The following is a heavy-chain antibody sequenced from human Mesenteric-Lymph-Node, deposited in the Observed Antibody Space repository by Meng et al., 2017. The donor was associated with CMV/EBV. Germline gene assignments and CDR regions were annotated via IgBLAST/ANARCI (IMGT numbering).Heavy chain of an antibody. CDR1: GYSFTSYW. J-gene: IGHJ3*02. CDR3: AGLSSWDAFDI. CDR2: IYPGDSDT. Sequence: GGSLRLSCKGSGYSFTSYWIGWVRQMPGKGLEWMGIIYPGDSDTRYSPSFQGQVTISADKSISTAYLQWSSLKASDTAMYYCAGLSSWDAFDIWGQGTMVTVSS. V-gene: IGHV5-51*01. D-gene: IGHD6-13*01.